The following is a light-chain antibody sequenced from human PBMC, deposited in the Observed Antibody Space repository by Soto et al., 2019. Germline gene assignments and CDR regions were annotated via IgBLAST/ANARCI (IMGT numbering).Light chain of an antibody. V-gene: IGKV3-11*01. CDR2: DAS. CDR1: QSVSSY. Sequence: EIVLTQSPATLSLSPGERATLSCRASQSVSSYLAWYQQKPGQAPRLLIYDASNSATGIPARFSGSGSGTDFTRTISGLVPEDFAVYYCQQRSNWPRTFGRGTKLEIK. CDR3: QQRSNWPRT. J-gene: IGKJ2*01.